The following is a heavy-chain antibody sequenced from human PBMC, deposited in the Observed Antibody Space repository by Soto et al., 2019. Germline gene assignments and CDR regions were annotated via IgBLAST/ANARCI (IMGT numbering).Heavy chain of an antibody. V-gene: IGHV3-30*18. CDR2: ISYDGNYK. D-gene: IGHD3-16*01. CDR1: GFTFSSYG. Sequence: QVQLVESGGGVVEPGRSLRLSCVASGFTFSSYGMHWVRQAPGKGLEWVTVISYDGNYKYYTNSVKGRFTISRDDSQNTVFLQMKSLRAEETALYYCTNFSKTALGGQEWYLDLWGRGTLVTVSS. J-gene: IGHJ2*01. CDR3: TNFSKTALGGQEWYLDL.